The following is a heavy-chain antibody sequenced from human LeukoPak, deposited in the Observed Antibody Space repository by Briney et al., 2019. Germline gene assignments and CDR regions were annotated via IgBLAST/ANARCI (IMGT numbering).Heavy chain of an antibody. V-gene: IGHV1-2*02. CDR3: ARGGLRIMVYRLYYMDV. CDR2: INPNSGDT. Sequence: ASVKVSCKASGYSFTGYYMHWVRQAPGQGLEWMGWINPNSGDTKYAQKFQGRVTMTRDTSISTAYMELTRLRSDDTAVYYCARGGLRIMVYRLYYMDVWGKGTTVTVSS. CDR1: GYSFTGYY. D-gene: IGHD2-8*01. J-gene: IGHJ6*03.